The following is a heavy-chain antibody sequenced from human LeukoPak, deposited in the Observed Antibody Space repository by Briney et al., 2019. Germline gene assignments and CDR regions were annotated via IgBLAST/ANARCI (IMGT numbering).Heavy chain of an antibody. CDR2: MYTRGST. J-gene: IGHJ6*03. CDR1: GGSISSGSYY. V-gene: IGHV4-61*02. CDR3: ARDRYYDILTGYYAPDADYYMDV. Sequence: SETLSLTCTVYGGSISSGSYYWSWIRQPAGKGLEWIGRMYTRGSTNYNPSLQRRVTISVDTSKTQFSLKLSSVSAADTAVYYCARDRYYDILTGYYAPDADYYMDVWGKGTTGTVSS. D-gene: IGHD3-9*01.